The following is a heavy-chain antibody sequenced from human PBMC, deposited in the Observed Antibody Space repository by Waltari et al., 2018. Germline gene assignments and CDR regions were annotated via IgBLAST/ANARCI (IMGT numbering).Heavy chain of an antibody. Sequence: EVQLLESGGGLVQPGGSLRLSCAASGFTVSSYAMSWVRQAPGKGLGGVSAISGSGGSTYYADSVKGRFTISRDNSKNTLYLEMNSLRAEDTAVYYCAKGKGADFWSGYNWFDPWGQGTLVTVSS. CDR2: ISGSGGST. CDR1: GFTVSSYA. V-gene: IGHV3-23*01. J-gene: IGHJ5*02. CDR3: AKGKGADFWSGYNWFDP. D-gene: IGHD3-3*01.